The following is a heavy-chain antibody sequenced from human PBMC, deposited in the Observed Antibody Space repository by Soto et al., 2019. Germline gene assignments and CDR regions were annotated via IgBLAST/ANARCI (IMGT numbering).Heavy chain of an antibody. CDR1: GGSISISSHY. J-gene: IGHJ4*02. CDR3: ARRKPNGSGLVHYFDS. V-gene: IGHV4-39*01. Sequence: SETLSLTCTVSGGSISISSHYWAWVRQPPGKGLEWIASIYYHGNTDYNPSLESRVTISVDTSTNQFSLKLPSVTAADTAVYFCARRKPNGSGLVHYFDSWGRGNLVTVSS. D-gene: IGHD2-15*01. CDR2: IYYHGNT.